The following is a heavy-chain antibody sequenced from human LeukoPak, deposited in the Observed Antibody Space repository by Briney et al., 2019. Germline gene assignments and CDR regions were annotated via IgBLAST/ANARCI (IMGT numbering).Heavy chain of an antibody. CDR1: GFTFDDYG. CDR2: INWNGGST. CDR3: ARGHTALVPIDFDF. Sequence: GGSLRLSCAASGFTFDDYGMSWVRQAPGKGLEWVSGINWNGGSTGYVDSVKGRFTISRDNAKNSLYLQMNSLRAEDTALYYCARGHTALVPIDFDFWGQGTLVIVSS. V-gene: IGHV3-20*04. D-gene: IGHD5-18*01. J-gene: IGHJ4*02.